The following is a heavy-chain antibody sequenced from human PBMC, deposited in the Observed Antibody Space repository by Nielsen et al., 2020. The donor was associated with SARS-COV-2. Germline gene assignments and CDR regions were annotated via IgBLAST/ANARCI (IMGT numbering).Heavy chain of an antibody. CDR3: ARDRPYCGGDCPFRS. Sequence: SVKVSCKASGYTFTGYYMHWVRQAPGQGLEWMGRINPNSGGTNYAQKFQGRVTMTRDTSISTAYMELSRLRSDDTAVYYCARDRPYCGGDCPFRSWGQGTLVTVSS. D-gene: IGHD2-21*02. V-gene: IGHV1-2*06. CDR1: GYTFTGYY. J-gene: IGHJ4*02. CDR2: INPNSGGT.